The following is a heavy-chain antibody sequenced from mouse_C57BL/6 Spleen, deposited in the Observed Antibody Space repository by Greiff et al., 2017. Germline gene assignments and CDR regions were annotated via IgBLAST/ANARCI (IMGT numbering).Heavy chain of an antibody. V-gene: IGHV1-64*01. Sequence: QVQLQQPGAELVKPGASVKLSCKASGYTFTSYWMHWVKQRPGQGLEWIGMIHPNCGSTNYNEKFKSKATLTVDKSSSTAYRQLSCQTSEYSAVYYCAIYDRSYFDYWGQGTTLTVSS. CDR1: GYTFTSYW. D-gene: IGHD2-3*01. J-gene: IGHJ2*01. CDR3: AIYDRSYFDY. CDR2: IHPNCGST.